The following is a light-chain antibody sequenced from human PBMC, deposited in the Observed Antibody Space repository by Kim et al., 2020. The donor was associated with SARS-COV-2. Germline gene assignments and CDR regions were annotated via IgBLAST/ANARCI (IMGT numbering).Light chain of an antibody. CDR1: QGISSF. CDR2: GAS. Sequence: IQLTQSPSSLPASVGDRVTITCRASQGISSFLAWYQQKPGKAPKVLIYGASTLQSGVPSRFSGSGSGTDFTLTISSLQPEDFATYYCQQVNNYPLTFGGGTKVDIK. V-gene: IGKV1-9*01. J-gene: IGKJ4*01. CDR3: QQVNNYPLT.